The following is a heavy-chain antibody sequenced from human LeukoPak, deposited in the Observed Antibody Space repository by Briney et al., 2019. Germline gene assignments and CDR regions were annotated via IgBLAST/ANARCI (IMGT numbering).Heavy chain of an antibody. CDR3: ARDRYYYDSSGDAFDI. J-gene: IGHJ3*02. CDR1: GYSISSGYF. D-gene: IGHD3-22*01. Sequence: SETLSLTCTVSGYSISSGYFWGWIRQPPGKGLEWIGTIYNSGSTYYNASLESRVTISVDTSKNQFSLKLSSVTAADTAVYYCARDRYYYDSSGDAFDIWGQGTMVTVSS. V-gene: IGHV4-38-2*02. CDR2: IYNSGST.